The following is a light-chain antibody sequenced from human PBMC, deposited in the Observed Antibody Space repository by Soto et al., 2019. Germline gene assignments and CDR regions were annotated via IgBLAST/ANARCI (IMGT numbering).Light chain of an antibody. CDR2: DAS. CDR3: QQRSNWPRT. J-gene: IGKJ1*01. V-gene: IGKV3-11*01. CDR1: QSVSSY. Sequence: EIVLTQSPATLSSSPGERATLSCRASQSVSSYLAWYQHKPGQPPRLLIYDASDRATGIPARFSGSGCGTDFTLTISSLEREDFAVYYGQQRSNWPRTFGQGTKVEIQ.